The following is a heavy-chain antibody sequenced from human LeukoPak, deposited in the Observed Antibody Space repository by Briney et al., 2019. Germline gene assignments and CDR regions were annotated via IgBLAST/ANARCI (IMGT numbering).Heavy chain of an antibody. V-gene: IGHV3-64D*06. CDR1: GFTFSRYA. Sequence: GGSLTLSCSASGFTFSRYAMHWLRQAPAKGLEYVSAISSSGGSTYYADSVKGRFTISRDNSKDTLYLQMSSLRAEDTTVYYCVKSAGFDWLSPLDAFDIWGQGTMVTVSS. J-gene: IGHJ3*02. D-gene: IGHD3-9*01. CDR2: ISSSGGST. CDR3: VKSAGFDWLSPLDAFDI.